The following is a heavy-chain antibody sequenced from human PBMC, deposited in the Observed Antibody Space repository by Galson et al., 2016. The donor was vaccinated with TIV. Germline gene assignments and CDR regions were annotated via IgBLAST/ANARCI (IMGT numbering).Heavy chain of an antibody. J-gene: IGHJ4*02. CDR3: AVWANTYYFAL. CDR2: IDPSGGGT. Sequence: SVKVSCKASGYTFINYYMHWVRQAPGQGLEWVGAIDPSGGGTTYAQRFQGRVTMTRDTSTNTVYMELSSLTSDDTAVFYCAVWANTYYFALWGQGTLITVSS. CDR1: GYTFINYY. D-gene: IGHD7-27*01. V-gene: IGHV1-46*01.